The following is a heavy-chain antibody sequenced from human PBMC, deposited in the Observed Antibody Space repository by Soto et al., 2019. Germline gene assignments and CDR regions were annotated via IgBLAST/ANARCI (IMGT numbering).Heavy chain of an antibody. CDR1: GGSVRGGYYY. J-gene: IGHJ6*02. CDR2: IDYSGST. CDR3: ATIVHKDGSFLSNYYYGMDV. V-gene: IGHV4-61*01. D-gene: IGHD3-10*01. Sequence: LSLTCTVSGGSVRGGYYYWSWIRQPPGKGLEWIGYIDYSGSTNYNPSLKSRVTMSIDTSKNQFSLKLSSVTAAHTAVYYCATIVHKDGSFLSNYYYGMDVWGQGTTVTVSS.